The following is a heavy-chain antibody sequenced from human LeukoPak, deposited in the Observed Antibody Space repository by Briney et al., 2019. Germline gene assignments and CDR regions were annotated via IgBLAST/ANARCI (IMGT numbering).Heavy chain of an antibody. CDR1: GGSFSGYY. J-gene: IGHJ4*02. CDR2: INHSGST. Sequence: SETLCLTCAVYGGSFSGYYWTWIRQVPGKGLEWVGEINHSGSTNYNPPLKSRVTISVDMSKNQFSLKLSSVTAADTAVYYCARGEDGGYQGGYWGQGTLVTVSS. D-gene: IGHD5-12*01. CDR3: ARGEDGGYQGGY. V-gene: IGHV4-34*01.